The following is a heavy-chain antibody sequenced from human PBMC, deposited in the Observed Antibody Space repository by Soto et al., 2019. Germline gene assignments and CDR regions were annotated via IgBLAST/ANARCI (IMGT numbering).Heavy chain of an antibody. CDR1: GGSISNDDFY. CDR3: ARATTVTSSFFYDGLDV. CDR2: IYYNGNT. V-gene: IGHV4-30-4*08. D-gene: IGHD4-17*01. J-gene: IGHJ6*04. Sequence: QVQLQESGPGLVKPAQTLSLTCTVSGGSISNDDFYWSWIRQPPGKGLEWIGHIYYNGNTYYNPSLKSRLTMSLDTSQNQFSLPLGSVMAADSASYFCARATTVTSSFFYDGLDVWGEGTTVTVSS.